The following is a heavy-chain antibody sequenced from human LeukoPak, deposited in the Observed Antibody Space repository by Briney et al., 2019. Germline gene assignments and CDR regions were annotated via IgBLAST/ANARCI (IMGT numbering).Heavy chain of an antibody. CDR1: GFSFGNFA. CDR2: ISGSGGSK. Sequence: PRGSLRLSCAASGFSFGNFAMAWVRQAPGKGLEWVSGISGSGGSKNYADSVTGRFTISRDNSMNTLYLEMNSLRAEDTAVYYCAKDSSGRPFDYWGQETLVTVSS. V-gene: IGHV3-23*01. CDR3: AKDSSGRPFDY. D-gene: IGHD6-19*01. J-gene: IGHJ4*02.